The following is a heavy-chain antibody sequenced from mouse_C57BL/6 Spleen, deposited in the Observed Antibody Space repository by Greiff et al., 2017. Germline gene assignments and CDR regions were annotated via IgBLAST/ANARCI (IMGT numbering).Heavy chain of an antibody. V-gene: IGHV5-4*01. Sequence: VQLQQSGGGLVKPGGSLKLSCAASGFTFSSYAMSWVRQTPEKRLEWVATISDGGSYTYYPDNVKGRFTISRDNAKNNLYLQMSHLKSEDTAMYYCAREGLGPWFAYRGQGTLVTVSA. CDR2: ISDGGSYT. J-gene: IGHJ3*01. CDR3: AREGLGPWFAY. CDR1: GFTFSSYA. D-gene: IGHD4-1*01.